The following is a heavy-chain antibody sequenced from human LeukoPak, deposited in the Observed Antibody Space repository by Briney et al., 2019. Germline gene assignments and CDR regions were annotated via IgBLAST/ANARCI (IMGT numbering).Heavy chain of an antibody. D-gene: IGHD4-23*01. CDR1: GGSFSNSG. CDR3: ARANGGDSGDALDI. J-gene: IGHJ3*02. Sequence: RASVKVSCKVSGGSFSNSGISWVRQAPGQGLEWMGRIVPFLDITNYAQKFQGRVTITADKSTNTVYMELSGLRSQDTAVYYCARANGGDSGDALDIWGQGTMVTVSS. CDR2: IVPFLDIT. V-gene: IGHV1-69*04.